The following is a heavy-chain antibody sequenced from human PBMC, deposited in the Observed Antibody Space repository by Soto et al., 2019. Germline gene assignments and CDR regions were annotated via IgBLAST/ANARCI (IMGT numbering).Heavy chain of an antibody. CDR1: GYTFTSYG. V-gene: IGHV1-18*01. D-gene: IGHD3-10*01. Sequence: GASVKVSCKASGYTFTSYGISWVRQAPGQGLEWMGWISAYNGSTNYAQKLQGRVTMTTDTSTSTAYMELRSLRSDDTAVYYCARDHGGSGSFPIDPWGQGTLVTVSS. CDR2: ISAYNGST. J-gene: IGHJ5*02. CDR3: ARDHGGSGSFPIDP.